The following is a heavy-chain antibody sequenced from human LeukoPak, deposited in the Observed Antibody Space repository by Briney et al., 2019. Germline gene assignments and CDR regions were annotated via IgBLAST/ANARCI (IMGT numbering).Heavy chain of an antibody. D-gene: IGHD6-19*01. CDR1: GFTFSNYA. CDR3: ARGFSSGFSDY. J-gene: IGHJ4*02. V-gene: IGHV3-23*01. Sequence: GGSLRLSCAASGFTFSNYAMTWVRQAPGKGLEWVSGISGSGSSTYYADSVKGRFTLSRDYPKNTLYLQMNSLRAEDTAVYYCARGFSSGFSDYWGQGTLVTVSS. CDR2: ISGSGSST.